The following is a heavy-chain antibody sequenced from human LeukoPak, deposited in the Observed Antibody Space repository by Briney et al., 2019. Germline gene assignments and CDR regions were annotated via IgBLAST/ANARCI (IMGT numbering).Heavy chain of an antibody. D-gene: IGHD5-12*01. Sequence: SETLSLTCTVSGGSISSSSYYWGWIRQPPGKGLEWIGYIYYSGSTNYNPSLKSRVTISVDTSKNQFSLKLSSVTAADTAVYYCARAGGYDDSLDVWGIGTTVTISS. CDR2: IYYSGST. CDR1: GGSISSSSYY. CDR3: ARAGGYDDSLDV. J-gene: IGHJ6*04. V-gene: IGHV4-61*05.